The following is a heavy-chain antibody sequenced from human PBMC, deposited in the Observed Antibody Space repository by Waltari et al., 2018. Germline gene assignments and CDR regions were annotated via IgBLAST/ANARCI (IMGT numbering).Heavy chain of an antibody. Sequence: QVQLVQSGTDVKKPGASVKVSCRASGYTFTAYFMHWVRQAPGQGLEWMGRINPDSGGTDYAQNFHGRVTMTRDTSINTVYMELSRLTSDDTAVYYCVREQPRIGTAGTWFDPWGQGTLVIVSS. CDR1: GYTFTAYF. CDR2: INPDSGGT. J-gene: IGHJ5*02. V-gene: IGHV1-2*06. D-gene: IGHD6-13*01. CDR3: VREQPRIGTAGTWFDP.